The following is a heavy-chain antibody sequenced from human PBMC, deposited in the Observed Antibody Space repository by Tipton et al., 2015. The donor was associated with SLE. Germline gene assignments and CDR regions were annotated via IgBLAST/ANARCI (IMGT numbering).Heavy chain of an antibody. J-gene: IGHJ4*02. D-gene: IGHD4-17*01. Sequence: QVQLVQSGPEVKKPGSSVKVSCKASGDTFSRYAFSWVRQAPGQGLEWMGGTIPIFDTSDYAQTFQGRVTITADKSTSTAYMDLSSLRSEDTAIYYCARAPNGNYGDFDYWGQGTLVTVSS. V-gene: IGHV1-69*06. CDR3: ARAPNGNYGDFDY. CDR1: GDTFSRYA. CDR2: TIPIFDTS.